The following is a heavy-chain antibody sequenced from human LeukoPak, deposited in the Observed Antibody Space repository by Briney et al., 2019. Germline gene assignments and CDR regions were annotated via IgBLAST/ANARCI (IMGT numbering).Heavy chain of an antibody. Sequence: ASVKVSRKASGYTFTSYDINWVRQATGQGLEWMGWMNPNSGNTGYAQKFQGRVTITRNTSISTAYMELSSLRSEDTAVYYCARGRGIAAAGRSRFGPWGQGTLVTVSS. V-gene: IGHV1-8*03. CDR2: MNPNSGNT. CDR3: ARGRGIAAAGRSRFGP. CDR1: GYTFTSYD. D-gene: IGHD6-13*01. J-gene: IGHJ5*02.